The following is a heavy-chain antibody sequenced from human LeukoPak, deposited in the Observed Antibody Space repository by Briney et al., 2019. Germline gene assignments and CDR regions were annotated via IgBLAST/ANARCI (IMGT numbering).Heavy chain of an antibody. D-gene: IGHD6-13*01. CDR2: LFHSGTP. CDR1: GGSISNYY. Sequence: PSETLSLTCTVSGGSISNYYWSWIRQPPGEGLEWIGYLFHSGTPRYNPSLKSRVTISADTSKNQFFLTLNSTTAADTAVYYCARRRGWKQQLVYFDYWGQGTLATVSS. CDR3: ARRRGWKQQLVYFDY. V-gene: IGHV4-59*08. J-gene: IGHJ4*02.